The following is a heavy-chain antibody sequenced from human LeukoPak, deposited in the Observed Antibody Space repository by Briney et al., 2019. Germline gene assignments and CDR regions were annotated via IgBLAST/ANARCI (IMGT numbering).Heavy chain of an antibody. Sequence: GESLKISCKGSGYSFTSYWIGWVRQMPGKGLEWMGRIDPSDSYTNYSPSFQGHVTISADKSISTAYLQWSSLKASDTAMYYCARHRMSSSSPDYWGQGTLVTVSS. CDR1: GYSFTSYW. CDR2: IDPSDSYT. CDR3: ARHRMSSSSPDY. V-gene: IGHV5-10-1*01. D-gene: IGHD6-6*01. J-gene: IGHJ4*02.